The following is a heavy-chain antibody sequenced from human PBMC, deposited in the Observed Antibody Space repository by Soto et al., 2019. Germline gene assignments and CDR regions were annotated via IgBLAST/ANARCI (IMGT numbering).Heavy chain of an antibody. D-gene: IGHD2-21*02. CDR3: ARTYCGGDCYPTPRYYGMDV. Sequence: GGSLRLSCAASRFTFTDYYMSWIRQAPGKGLEWVSYISSSGSYTNYADSVKGRFTISRDNAKNSLYLQMNSLRAEDTAVYYCARTYCGGDCYPTPRYYGMDVWGQGTTVTVSS. V-gene: IGHV3-11*06. CDR2: ISSSGSYT. CDR1: RFTFTDYY. J-gene: IGHJ6*02.